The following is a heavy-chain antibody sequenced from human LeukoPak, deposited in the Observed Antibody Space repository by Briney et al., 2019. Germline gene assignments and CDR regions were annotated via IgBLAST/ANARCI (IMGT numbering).Heavy chain of an antibody. D-gene: IGHD6-6*01. CDR2: INQDGSEK. J-gene: IGHJ3*01. CDR3: ARSSYSSSSSV. Sequence: GGSLRLSCVASEFTFSGYWMSWVRQAPGKGLEWAANINQDGSEKYYVDSVKGRFTISRDNAKNSLYLQINSLRAEDTAVYYCARSSYSSSSSVWGQGTMVTVSS. CDR1: EFTFSGYW. V-gene: IGHV3-7*03.